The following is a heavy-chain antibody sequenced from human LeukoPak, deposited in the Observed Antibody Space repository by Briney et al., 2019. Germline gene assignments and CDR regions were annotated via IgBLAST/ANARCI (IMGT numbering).Heavy chain of an antibody. Sequence: SVKVSCKATGDTFIDFSISWVRQAPGQGLEWMGGIIPIFGTTHYAQKFQGRVTITADDSTRTIYLEVNSLRSDDTAVYYCARAPSVTAPRDSDIVIIPATLDYWGQGTLVTVSS. D-gene: IGHD2-8*01. CDR2: IIPIFGTT. V-gene: IGHV1-69*01. CDR3: ARAPSVTAPRDSDIVIIPATLDY. J-gene: IGHJ4*02. CDR1: GDTFIDFS.